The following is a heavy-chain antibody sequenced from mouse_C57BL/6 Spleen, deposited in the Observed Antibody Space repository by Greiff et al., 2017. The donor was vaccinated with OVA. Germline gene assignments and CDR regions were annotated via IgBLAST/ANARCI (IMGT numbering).Heavy chain of an antibody. D-gene: IGHD2-4*01. V-gene: IGHV5-4*01. Sequence: EVQVVESGGGLVKPGGSLKLSCAASGFTFSSYAMSWVRQTPEKRLEWVATISDGGSYTYYPDNVKGRFTISRDNAKNNLYLQMSHLKSEDTAMYYCAREKDYDGRVYAMDYWGQGTSVTVSS. J-gene: IGHJ4*01. CDR3: AREKDYDGRVYAMDY. CDR1: GFTFSSYA. CDR2: ISDGGSYT.